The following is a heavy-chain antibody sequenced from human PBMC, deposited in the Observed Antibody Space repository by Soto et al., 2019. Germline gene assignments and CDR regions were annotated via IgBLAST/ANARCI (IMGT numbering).Heavy chain of an antibody. CDR2: IFLNDDK. J-gene: IGHJ5*02. CDR1: GLSLSNGKLG. V-gene: IGHV2-26*01. D-gene: IGHD2-2*01. Sequence: QVTLKESGPVLVKPTETLTLTCTVSGLSLSNGKLGVSWIRQPQGQALEWLAHIFLNDDKSYSTSLRSRVTISKDPSRSQVVLTMTNMDSLVSATYYCALIMDCSRTDCYLASFDPWGQGTLVTVSS. CDR3: ALIMDCSRTDCYLASFDP.